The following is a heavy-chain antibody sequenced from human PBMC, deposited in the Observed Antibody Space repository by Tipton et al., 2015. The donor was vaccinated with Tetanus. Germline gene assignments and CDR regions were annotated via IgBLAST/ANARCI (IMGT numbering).Heavy chain of an antibody. CDR1: GGSISSGGHY. CDR2: IYYSGTT. V-gene: IGHV4-31*03. CDR3: ARDQARGARGWNYFDY. Sequence: LRLSCTVSGGSISSGGHYWSWIRQHPGKGLEWIGDIYYSGTTDYNPSLKSRVTISVDTSKNQFSLKLKSVTAADTAVYYCARDQARGARGWNYFDYWGQGTQVTVSS. J-gene: IGHJ4*02. D-gene: IGHD1-26*01.